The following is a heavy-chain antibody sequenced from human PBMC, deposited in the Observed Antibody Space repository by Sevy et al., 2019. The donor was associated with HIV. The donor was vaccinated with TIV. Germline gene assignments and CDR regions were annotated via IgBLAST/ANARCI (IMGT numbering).Heavy chain of an antibody. D-gene: IGHD3-10*01. CDR2: IHPGNSET. CDR3: FMRAHTDSSGYYYRYGMDV. J-gene: IGHJ6*02. CDR1: GFSFSSYW. Sequence: GESLKISCEGSGFSFSSYWIHWVRQMPGKGLEWMATIHPGNSETRYRSSFQGQVTISADKSINTAYLQWSRLRASDTAIYYCFMRAHTDSSGYYYRYGMDVWGQGTTVTVSS. V-gene: IGHV5-51*01.